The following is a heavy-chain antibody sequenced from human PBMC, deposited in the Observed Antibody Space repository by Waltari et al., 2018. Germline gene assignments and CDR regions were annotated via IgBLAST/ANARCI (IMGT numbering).Heavy chain of an antibody. V-gene: IGHV3-30*18. CDR2: ISSDGSNK. J-gene: IGHJ5*02. Sequence: QVEESVGGVVQPGGSLSLSCVASGYTFTNYGMHWVRQPPGKGLEWLAVISSDGSNKYYEDSVKGRFTVSRDNSKNSVYLQMNSLRPEDTALYFCAKAGGIHNYPLDPWGQGTLVTVSS. D-gene: IGHD1-26*01. CDR1: GYTFTNYG. CDR3: AKAGGIHNYPLDP.